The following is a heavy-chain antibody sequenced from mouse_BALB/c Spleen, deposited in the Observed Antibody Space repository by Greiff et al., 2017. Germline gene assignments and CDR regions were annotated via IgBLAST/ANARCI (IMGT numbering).Heavy chain of an antibody. CDR3: ARYDYDVGGVYAMDY. J-gene: IGHJ4*01. CDR1: GFTFSSYA. CDR2: ISSGGSYT. D-gene: IGHD2-4*01. V-gene: IGHV5-9-4*01. Sequence: EVKLLESGGGLVKPGGSLKLSCAASGFTFSSYAMSWVRQSPEKRLEWVAEISSGGSYTYNPDTVTGRFTISRDNAKNTLYLEMSSLRSEDTAMYYCARYDYDVGGVYAMDYWGQGTSVTVSS.